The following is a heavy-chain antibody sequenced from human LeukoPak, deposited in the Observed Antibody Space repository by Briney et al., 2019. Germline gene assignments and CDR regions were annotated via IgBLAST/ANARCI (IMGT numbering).Heavy chain of an antibody. V-gene: IGHV4-28*05. D-gene: IGHD5-12*01. CDR2: IYYSGSI. Sequence: PSETLSLTCAVSGYSISSSNWWGWIRQPPGKGLEWIGYIYYSGSIYYNPSLKSRVTMSVDTSKNQFPLKLSSVTAVDTAVYYCARIARIVATPENTNYYYYMDVWGKGTTVTVSS. CDR3: ARIARIVATPENTNYYYYMDV. CDR1: GYSISSSNW. J-gene: IGHJ6*03.